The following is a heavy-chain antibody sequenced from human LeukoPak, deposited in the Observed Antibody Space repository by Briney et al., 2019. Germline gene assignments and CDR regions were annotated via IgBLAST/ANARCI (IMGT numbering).Heavy chain of an antibody. D-gene: IGHD2-2*01. Sequence: GASVKVSCKASGYTFTGYYMHWVRQAPGQGLEWMGWINPNSGGTNYAQKFQGRVTMTRDTSISTAYMELSRLRSDDTAVYYCARRAGLPAAINYYYYYMDVWGKGTTVTVSS. J-gene: IGHJ6*03. CDR3: ARRAGLPAAINYYYYYMDV. CDR2: INPNSGGT. CDR1: GYTFTGYY. V-gene: IGHV1-2*02.